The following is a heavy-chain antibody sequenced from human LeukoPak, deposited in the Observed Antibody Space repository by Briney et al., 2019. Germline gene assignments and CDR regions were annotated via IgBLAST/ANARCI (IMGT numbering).Heavy chain of an antibody. CDR1: GGSISSSSYY. Sequence: SETPSLTCTVSGGSISSSSYYWGWIRQPPGKGLEWIGSIYYSGNTYYNPSLKSRVTISVDTSKNQFSLKLSSVTAADTAVYYCAGVVISINWFDPWGQGTLVTVSS. J-gene: IGHJ5*02. CDR3: AGVVISINWFDP. CDR2: IYYSGNT. V-gene: IGHV4-39*05. D-gene: IGHD3-3*01.